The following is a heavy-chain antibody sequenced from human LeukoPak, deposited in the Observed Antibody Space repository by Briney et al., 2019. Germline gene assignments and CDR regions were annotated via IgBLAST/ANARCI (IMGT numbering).Heavy chain of an antibody. CDR3: ARDHDYDYLWGSYRYDLGFDY. V-gene: IGHV1-3*01. J-gene: IGHJ4*02. Sequence: ASVKVSCKASGYTFTNYAIHWVRQAPGQRLKWMGWISAGNGNTKYSQKFQGRVTITRDTSASTVYMDLSSLRSEDTAVYYCARDHDYDYLWGSYRYDLGFDYWGQGTLVTVSS. CDR2: ISAGNGNT. CDR1: GYTFTNYA. D-gene: IGHD3-16*02.